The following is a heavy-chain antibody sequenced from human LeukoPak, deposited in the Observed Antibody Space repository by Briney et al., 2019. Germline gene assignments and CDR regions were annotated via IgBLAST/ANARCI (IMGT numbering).Heavy chain of an antibody. D-gene: IGHD3-22*01. J-gene: IGHJ4*02. V-gene: IGHV3-23*01. CDR2: ISGSGGST. Sequence: PGGSLRLSCAASGFLFSRYWMSWVRQAPGKGLEWVSGISGSGGSTYYADSVKGRFTISRDNSKNTLYLQMNSLRAEDTAVYYCAKAAEPHYYDSSGYVNYWGQGTLVTVSS. CDR3: AKAAEPHYYDSSGYVNY. CDR1: GFLFSRYW.